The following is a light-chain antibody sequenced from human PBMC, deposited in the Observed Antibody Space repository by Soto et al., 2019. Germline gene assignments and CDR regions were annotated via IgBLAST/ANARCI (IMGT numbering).Light chain of an antibody. CDR1: QSVRSSY. CDR2: GVS. J-gene: IGKJ5*01. V-gene: IGKV3-20*01. Sequence: EIVLTQSPGTLSLSPGERATLSCRASQSVRSSYLAWYQQKLGQAPRLLIYGVSNRATGIPDRFSGSGSGTDFTLTISRLESEDFAVYYCQQYGSSPITFGQGTRLEIK. CDR3: QQYGSSPIT.